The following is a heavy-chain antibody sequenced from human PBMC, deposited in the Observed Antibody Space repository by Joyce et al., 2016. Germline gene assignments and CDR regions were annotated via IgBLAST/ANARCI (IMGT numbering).Heavy chain of an antibody. CDR1: GYSIRELS. CDR3: AIHWGTAEAR. CDR2: VDKDNGEK. V-gene: IGHV1-24*01. Sequence: QVQLGQTGTEVKKPGASVKVSCKISGYSIRELSMHWVRKTTGKGLEWMRSVDKDNGEKVDAQNFQGRVNMTEDTSTDTGYMELSSLRFEDTAVYYCAIHWGTAEARWGQGTMVIVSS. J-gene: IGHJ3*01. D-gene: IGHD1-14*01.